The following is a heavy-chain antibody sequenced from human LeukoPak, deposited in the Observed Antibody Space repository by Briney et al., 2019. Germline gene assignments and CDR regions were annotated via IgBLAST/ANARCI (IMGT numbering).Heavy chain of an antibody. D-gene: IGHD6-19*01. J-gene: IGHJ5*02. V-gene: IGHV1-46*01. CDR1: GYTFTGYH. Sequence: ASVKVSCKASGYTFTGYHMHWVRQAPGQGLEWMGIINPSGGSTTHAEKFQGRVTMTRDTSTSTVYMELSSLRSEDTAVYYCARDSLRTAIAMAGGNWFDPRGQGTLVTVSS. CDR3: ARDSLRTAIAMAGGNWFDP. CDR2: INPSGGST.